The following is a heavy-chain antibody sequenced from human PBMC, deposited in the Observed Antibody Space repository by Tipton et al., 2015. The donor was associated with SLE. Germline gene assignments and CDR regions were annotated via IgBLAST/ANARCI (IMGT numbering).Heavy chain of an antibody. CDR1: GFTFSSYA. Sequence: SLRLSCAASGFTFSSYAMHWVRQAPGKGLEWVAVISYDGSNKYYADSVKGRFTISRDNSKNTLYLQMNSLRAEDTAVYYCARERRELGWFDPWGQGTLVTVSS. CDR2: ISYDGSNK. D-gene: IGHD1-26*01. J-gene: IGHJ5*02. V-gene: IGHV3-30-3*01. CDR3: ARERRELGWFDP.